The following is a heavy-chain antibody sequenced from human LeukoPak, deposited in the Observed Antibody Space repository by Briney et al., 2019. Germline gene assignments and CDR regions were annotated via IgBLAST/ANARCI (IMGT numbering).Heavy chain of an antibody. CDR1: GGSISSSSYY. Sequence: SETLSLTCTVSGGSISSSSYYWGWIRQPPGKGLEWIGSIYYSGSTYYNPSLKSRVTISVDTSKNQFSLKLSSVTAADTAVYYCARAPWESSSSPRNWFDPWAREPWSPSPQ. D-gene: IGHD6-6*01. J-gene: IGHJ5*02. V-gene: IGHV4-39*07. CDR2: IYYSGST. CDR3: ARAPWESSSSPRNWFDP.